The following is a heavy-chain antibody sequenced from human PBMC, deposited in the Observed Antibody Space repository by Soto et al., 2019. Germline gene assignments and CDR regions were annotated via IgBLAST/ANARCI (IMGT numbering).Heavy chain of an antibody. CDR3: AAGGNILTGYYTSYYYGMDV. CDR2: IVVGSGNT. Sequence: GASVKVSCKASGFTFTSSAVQWVRQARGQRLEWIGWIVVGSGNTNYAQKFQERVTITRDMSTSTAYMELSSLRSEDTAVYYCAAGGNILTGYYTSYYYGMDVWGQGTTVTVSS. D-gene: IGHD3-9*01. J-gene: IGHJ6*02. CDR1: GFTFTSSA. V-gene: IGHV1-58*01.